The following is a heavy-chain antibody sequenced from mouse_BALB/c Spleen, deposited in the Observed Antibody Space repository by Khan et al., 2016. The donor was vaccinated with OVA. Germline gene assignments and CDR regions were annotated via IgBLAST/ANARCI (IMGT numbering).Heavy chain of an antibody. Sequence: EVQLQESGPGLVKPSQSLSLSCSVTGYSIISAYYWNWIRQLPGNKLEWMGYISSGGSFNYNPSLKNRISISRDPSENQVFLKLNSVTTADTASYSCAMSGGLFDYLCQGTLVTVSA. CDR1: GYSIISAYY. CDR2: ISSGGSF. D-gene: IGHD3-2*02. CDR3: AMSGGLFDY. J-gene: IGHJ3*01. V-gene: IGHV3-6*02.